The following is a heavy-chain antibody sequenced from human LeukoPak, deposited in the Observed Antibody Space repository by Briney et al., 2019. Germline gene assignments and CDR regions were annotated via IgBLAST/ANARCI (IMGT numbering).Heavy chain of an antibody. J-gene: IGHJ5*02. V-gene: IGHV1-2*02. CDR2: INSDSGGT. D-gene: IGHD6-6*01. CDR1: GYTFTGDS. CDR3: ARGNIATRRGENWFDP. Sequence: GASVKVSCKASGYTFTGDSIHWVRQAPGQGLEWMGWINSDSGGTNYARKFQGRVTMTRDTSISTAYMELSSLRSDDTAVFYCARGNIATRRGENWFDPWGQGTLVTVSS.